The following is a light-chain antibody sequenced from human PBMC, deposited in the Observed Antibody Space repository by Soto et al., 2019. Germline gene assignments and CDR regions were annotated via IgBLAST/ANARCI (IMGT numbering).Light chain of an antibody. V-gene: IGKV3-20*01. CDR1: ERLSNNY. J-gene: IGKJ5*01. CDR2: GAA. Sequence: IVLTHSPGTLSFSPGEIATLSFRSSERLSNNYLAWYKQKPGQAPRLLITGAASRAPGIPDRFSASGSGTDFTLSINSLEPEDFVVYFCQQYGRLPITFGQGTRLEIK. CDR3: QQYGRLPIT.